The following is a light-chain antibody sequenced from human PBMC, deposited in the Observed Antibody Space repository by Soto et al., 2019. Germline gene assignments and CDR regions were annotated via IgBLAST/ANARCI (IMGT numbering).Light chain of an antibody. J-gene: IGKJ1*01. CDR3: QQYISFSPT. Sequence: DIQMTQSPSTLSASVGDRVTITCRATQSISSWLAWYQQKPGTAPKLLIYKTSSLESGVPSRFSGSGSGTEFTLTISSLQPDDFATYYCQQYISFSPTFGQGTKVEI. V-gene: IGKV1-5*03. CDR1: QSISSW. CDR2: KTS.